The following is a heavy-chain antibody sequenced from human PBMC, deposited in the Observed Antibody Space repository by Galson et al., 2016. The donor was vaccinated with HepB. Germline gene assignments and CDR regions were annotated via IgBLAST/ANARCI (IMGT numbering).Heavy chain of an antibody. Sequence: SLTCTVSGGSVSSGSYYWSWIRQPPGKGLEWIGYISYSGSTNYNPSLKSRVTISVDTTKNQFSLKVSSVTAADTAVYYCARGRSPYSGFHIDYWGQGTLVTVSS. D-gene: IGHD5-12*01. CDR1: GGSVSSGSYY. CDR3: ARGRSPYSGFHIDY. V-gene: IGHV4-61*01. J-gene: IGHJ4*02. CDR2: ISYSGST.